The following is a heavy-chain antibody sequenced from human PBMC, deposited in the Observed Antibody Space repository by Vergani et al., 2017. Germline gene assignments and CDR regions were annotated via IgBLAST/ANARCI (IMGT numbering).Heavy chain of an antibody. Sequence: QVQLQESGPGLVKPSETLSLTCTVSGGSISSYYWSWIRQPPGKGLEWIGYIYYSGSTNYNPSLKSRVTISVDTSKNQFSLKLSSVTAADTAVYYCARKGSSCWYGDWFDPWGQGTLVTVSS. CDR1: GGSISSYY. D-gene: IGHD6-13*01. CDR2: IYYSGST. J-gene: IGHJ5*02. CDR3: ARKGSSCWYGDWFDP. V-gene: IGHV4-59*01.